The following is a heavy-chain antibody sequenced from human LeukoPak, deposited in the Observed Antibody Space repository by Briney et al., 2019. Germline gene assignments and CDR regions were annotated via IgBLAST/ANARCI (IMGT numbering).Heavy chain of an antibody. J-gene: IGHJ4*02. CDR1: GGSISSYY. Sequence: PSETLSLTCTVSGGSISSYYWSWIRQPPGKGLEWIGYIYYSGSTNYNPSLKSRVTISVDTSKNQFSLKLSSVTAADTAAYYCARDLGPKYSSSWYDYWGQGTLVTVSS. CDR2: IYYSGST. D-gene: IGHD6-13*01. CDR3: ARDLGPKYSSSWYDY. V-gene: IGHV4-59*01.